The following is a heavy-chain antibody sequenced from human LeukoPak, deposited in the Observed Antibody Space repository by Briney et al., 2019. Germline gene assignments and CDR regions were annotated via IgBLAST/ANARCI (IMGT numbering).Heavy chain of an antibody. CDR2: IKQDGSEK. Sequence: GGSLRLSCAASGFTFSSYWMSWVRQAPGKGLEWVANIKQDGSEKYYVDSVKGRFTISRDNAKNSLYLQMNSLRAEDTAVYYCARAEYYYYYGMDVWGQGTTVTVSS. J-gene: IGHJ6*02. CDR1: GFTFSSYW. V-gene: IGHV3-7*01. CDR3: ARAEYYYYYGMDV.